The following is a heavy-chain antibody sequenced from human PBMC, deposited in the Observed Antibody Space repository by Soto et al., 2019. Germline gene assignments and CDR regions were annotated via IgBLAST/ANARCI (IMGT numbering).Heavy chain of an antibody. J-gene: IGHJ6*02. V-gene: IGHV1-46*01. D-gene: IGHD6-13*01. Sequence: ASVKVSCKASGYTFTSYYMHWVRQAPGQGLERMGIINPSGGSTSYAQKFQGRVTMTRDTSTSTVYMELSSLRSEDTAVYYCARGDGVIAAAGTRYYYYGMDVWGQGTTVTVSS. CDR3: ARGDGVIAAAGTRYYYYGMDV. CDR1: GYTFTSYY. CDR2: INPSGGST.